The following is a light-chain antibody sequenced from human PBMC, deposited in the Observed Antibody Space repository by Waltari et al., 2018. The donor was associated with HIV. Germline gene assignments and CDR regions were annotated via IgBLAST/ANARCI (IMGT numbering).Light chain of an antibody. CDR1: QSVGDK. J-gene: IGKJ4*01. CDR3: QQAFSFPHT. V-gene: IGKV1D-12*01. Sequence: DIQLTQAPSSVSVFVGGNVSITCRAGQSVGDKLAWYQVKTGEAPKLLIYGSSKLQSGVPSRFAASVSGPEFSLTITGLQSDDSGTYFCQQAFSFPHTFGGGT. CDR2: GSS.